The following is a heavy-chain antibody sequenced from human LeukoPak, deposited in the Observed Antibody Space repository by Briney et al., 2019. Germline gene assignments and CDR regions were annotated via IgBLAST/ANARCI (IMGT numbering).Heavy chain of an antibody. D-gene: IGHD1-26*01. Sequence: PGGSLRLSCAASGFTFSSYAMTRVRQAPGKGLEWVSAISDRDGSTYYADSVKGRFTISRDNSKNTLYLQMNSLRAEDTAVYYCAKGYRGNYDYWGQGTLVTVSS. CDR1: GFTFSSYA. J-gene: IGHJ4*02. CDR3: AKGYRGNYDY. CDR2: ISDRDGST. V-gene: IGHV3-23*01.